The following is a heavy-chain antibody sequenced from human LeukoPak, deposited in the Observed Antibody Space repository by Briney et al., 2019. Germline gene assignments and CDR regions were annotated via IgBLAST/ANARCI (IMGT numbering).Heavy chain of an antibody. CDR3: SWSGEAD. Sequence: GGSLRLSCAASGFTFRSYWTSWVRQAPGKGLEWVADIKQDGSEKYYVDSVKGRFTISTDNAKNSVYLQMNSLRAEDTAVYYCSWSGEADWGQGTLVTVSS. V-gene: IGHV3-7*01. D-gene: IGHD3-3*01. CDR1: GFTFRSYW. CDR2: IKQDGSEK. J-gene: IGHJ4*02.